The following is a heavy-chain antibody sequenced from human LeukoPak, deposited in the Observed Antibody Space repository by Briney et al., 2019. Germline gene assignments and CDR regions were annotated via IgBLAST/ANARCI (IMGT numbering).Heavy chain of an antibody. CDR3: ARGVLGDQLGDTAMVTYFDY. CDR2: IIPIFGTA. Sequence: SVKVSCKASGGTFSSYAISWVRQAPGQGLEWMGGIIPIFGTANYAQKSQGRVTITADESTSTAYMELSSLRSEDTAVYYCARGVLGDQLGDTAMVTYFDYWGQGTLVTVSS. V-gene: IGHV1-69*01. J-gene: IGHJ4*02. D-gene: IGHD5-18*01. CDR1: GGTFSSYA.